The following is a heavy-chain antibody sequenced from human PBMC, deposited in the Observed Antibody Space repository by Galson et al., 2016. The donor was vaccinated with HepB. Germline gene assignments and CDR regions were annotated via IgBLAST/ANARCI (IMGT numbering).Heavy chain of an antibody. Sequence: SLRLSCAASGFTFSYRYWMSWVRQAPGKGLEWVANINQDGSEEFYVDSVKGRFTISRDNAKNSVFLQMNSLRADDTAVYFCARDDSAMGFDSWGQGTLVTV. V-gene: IGHV3-7*01. D-gene: IGHD2-2*01. CDR2: INQDGSEE. CDR3: ARDDSAMGFDS. CDR1: GFTFSYRYW. J-gene: IGHJ4*02.